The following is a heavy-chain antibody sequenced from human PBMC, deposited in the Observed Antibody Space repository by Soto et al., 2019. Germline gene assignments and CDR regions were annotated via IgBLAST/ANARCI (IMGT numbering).Heavy chain of an antibody. D-gene: IGHD1-1*01. CDR2: INHSGST. J-gene: IGHJ4*02. CDR1: GGSFSGYY. CDR3: ARTTSGWDYFDF. V-gene: IGHV4-34*01. Sequence: PSETLSLTCAVYGGSFSGYYWSWIRQPPGKGLEWIGEINHSGSTNYNPSLKSRVTISVDTSKNQFSLKVTSVTAADTAIYYCARTTSGWDYFDFWGQGVLVTVSS.